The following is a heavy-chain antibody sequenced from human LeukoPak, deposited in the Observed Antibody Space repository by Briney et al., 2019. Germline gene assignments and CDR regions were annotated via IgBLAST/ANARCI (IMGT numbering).Heavy chain of an antibody. CDR1: GGSFSGYY. D-gene: IGHD6-19*01. CDR2: INHSGST. CDR3: ARSTTGYSSDGWDY. J-gene: IGHJ4*02. V-gene: IGHV4-34*01. Sequence: PSETLSLTCAVYGGSFSGYYWSWIRQPPGKGLEWIGEINHSGSTNYNPSLKSRVTISVDTSKNQFSLKLSSVTAADTAVYYCARSTTGYSSDGWDYWGQGTLVTVSS.